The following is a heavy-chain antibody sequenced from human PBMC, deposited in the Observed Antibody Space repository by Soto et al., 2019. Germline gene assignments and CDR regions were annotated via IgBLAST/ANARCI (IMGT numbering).Heavy chain of an antibody. CDR1: GDSISNVNYC. CDR2: IYDGGST. J-gene: IGHJ5*02. D-gene: IGHD6-13*01. Sequence: SETLSLTCTVSGDSISNVNYCWSWIRQAPDKGLEWIGHIYDGGSTYNNPSLTSRVTISVDTSKNQFSLKLSSVTAADTAVYYCARRERAAGTDWWFDPWGQGTLVTVSS. CDR3: ARRERAAGTDWWFDP. V-gene: IGHV4-30-4*01.